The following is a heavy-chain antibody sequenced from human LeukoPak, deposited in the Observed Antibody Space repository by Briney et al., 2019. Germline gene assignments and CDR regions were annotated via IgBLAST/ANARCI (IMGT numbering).Heavy chain of an antibody. J-gene: IGHJ4*02. CDR1: GYTFTSNY. V-gene: IGHV1-46*01. CDR3: ARGYNSSWLNY. D-gene: IGHD6-13*01. Sequence: ASVKVSCKAFGYTFTSNYMHWVRQAPGQGPEWMGVISPSGGSTTYAQKFQGRVTLTRDMSTSTDYLELSSLRSEDTAVYYCARGYNSSWLNYGGQGTLVTVPS. CDR2: ISPSGGST.